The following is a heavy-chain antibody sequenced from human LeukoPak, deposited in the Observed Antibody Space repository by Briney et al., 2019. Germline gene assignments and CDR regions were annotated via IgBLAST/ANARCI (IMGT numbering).Heavy chain of an antibody. Sequence: WIRQPPGKGLEWVAFIRYDGSNQYYADSVKGRFTISRDNSKNTLYLQMNSLRAEDTAVYYCAKELAPAPYYYYYGMDVWGQGTTVTVSS. CDR2: IRYDGSNQ. V-gene: IGHV3-30*02. CDR3: AKELAPAPYYYYYGMDV. J-gene: IGHJ6*02. D-gene: IGHD3-3*02.